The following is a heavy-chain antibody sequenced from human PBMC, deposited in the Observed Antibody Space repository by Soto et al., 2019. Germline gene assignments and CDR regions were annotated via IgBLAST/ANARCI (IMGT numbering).Heavy chain of an antibody. J-gene: IGHJ4*02. V-gene: IGHV1-69*13. CDR1: GGTFSSYA. D-gene: IGHD6-13*01. CDR2: IIPIFGTA. Sequence: SVKVSCKASGGTFSSYAISWVRQAPGQGLEWMGGIIPIFGTANYAQKFQGRVTITADESTSTAYMELSSLRSEDTAVYYCEMGKRYSSSWYGFSLFDYWGQGTLVTVSS. CDR3: EMGKRYSSSWYGFSLFDY.